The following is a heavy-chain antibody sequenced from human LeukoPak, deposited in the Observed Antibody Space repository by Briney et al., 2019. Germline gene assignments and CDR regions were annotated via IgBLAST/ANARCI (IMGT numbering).Heavy chain of an antibody. D-gene: IGHD1-14*01. V-gene: IGHV3-30*18. CDR1: GFSFSSYG. CDR3: AKNWDRLDS. Sequence: TGGSLRLSCAASGFSFSSYGMHWVRQAPAKGLEWVALISYDGSDKYYADSVKGRFTISRDNSKNTLSLQMSSLRQEDTAVYYCAKNWDRLDSWGQGTLVTVCS. J-gene: IGHJ4*02. CDR2: ISYDGSDK.